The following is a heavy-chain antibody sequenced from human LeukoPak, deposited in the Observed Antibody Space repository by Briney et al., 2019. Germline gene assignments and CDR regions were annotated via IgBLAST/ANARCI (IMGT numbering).Heavy chain of an antibody. CDR3: ARVSGYDSYYFDY. J-gene: IGHJ4*02. CDR1: GFTFSSYG. D-gene: IGHD5-12*01. CDR2: IWYDGSNK. Sequence: GRSLRLSCAASGFTFSSYGMHWARQAPGKGLEWVAVIWYDGSNKYYADSVKGRFTISRDNSKNTLYLQMNSLRAEDTAVYYCARVSGYDSYYFDYWGQGTLVTVSS. V-gene: IGHV3-33*01.